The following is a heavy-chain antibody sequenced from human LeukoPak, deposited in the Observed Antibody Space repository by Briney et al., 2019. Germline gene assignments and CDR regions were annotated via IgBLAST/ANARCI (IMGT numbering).Heavy chain of an antibody. D-gene: IGHD5-18*01. V-gene: IGHV4-59*08. CDR3: ARHVDTAIPDY. J-gene: IGHJ4*02. Sequence: PSETLSLTCTVSGGSISSYYWSWIRQPAGKRLEWIGSIYHSGSTYYNPSLKSRVTISVDTSKSQFSLKVRSVTAADSAVYYCARHVDTAIPDYWGQGTLVTVSS. CDR1: GGSISSYY. CDR2: IYHSGST.